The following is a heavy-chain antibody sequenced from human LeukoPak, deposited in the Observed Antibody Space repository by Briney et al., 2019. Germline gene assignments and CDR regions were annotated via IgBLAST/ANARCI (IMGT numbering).Heavy chain of an antibody. CDR2: IRFAGSNK. J-gene: IGHJ4*02. Sequence: GGSLRLSCAASGFTFSTYGMHWVRQAPGKGLEWVAFIRFAGSNKFYADSVKGRFTISRDNSKNTVYLQMNSLRAEDTAVYYCAKEGTVTTFSGLGFDYWGQGTLVTVSS. CDR1: GFTFSTYG. CDR3: AKEGTVTTFSGLGFDY. V-gene: IGHV3-30*02. D-gene: IGHD4-17*01.